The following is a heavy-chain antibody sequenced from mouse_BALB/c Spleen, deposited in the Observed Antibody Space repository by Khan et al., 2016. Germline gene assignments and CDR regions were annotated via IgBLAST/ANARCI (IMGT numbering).Heavy chain of an antibody. CDR2: ISYSGTT. V-gene: IGHV3-2*02. J-gene: IGHJ3*01. D-gene: IGHD1-1*01. CDR3: TTRHYYGSSSFAY. Sequence: EVQLQESGPGLVRPSQSLSLTCTVTGYSITSDYAWNWIRQFPGKKLEWMGYISYSGTTSYNPSLKSRVSITRDPSKNQFFLQLTSVTTEDTARYYCTTRHYYGSSSFAYWGQGTLVTVSA. CDR1: GYSITSDYA.